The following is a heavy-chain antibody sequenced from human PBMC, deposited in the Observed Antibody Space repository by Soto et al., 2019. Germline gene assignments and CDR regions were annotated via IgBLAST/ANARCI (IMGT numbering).Heavy chain of an antibody. CDR1: GYTFTSYA. J-gene: IGHJ4*02. V-gene: IGHV1-3*01. CDR3: ARDREAAANYFDY. CDR2: INAGNGNT. D-gene: IGHD6-13*01. Sequence: ASVKVSCKASGYTFTSYAMHWVRQAPGQRLEWMGWINAGNGNTKYSQKFQGRVTITRDTSASTAYMELSSLRSEDTAVYYCARDREAAANYFDYWGQGTLVTVSS.